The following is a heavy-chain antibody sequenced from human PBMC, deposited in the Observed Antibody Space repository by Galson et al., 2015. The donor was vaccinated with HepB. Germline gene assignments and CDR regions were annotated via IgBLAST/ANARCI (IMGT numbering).Heavy chain of an antibody. J-gene: IGHJ4*02. Sequence: SLRLSCAASGFTFSTYWMSWVRQAPGKGLGWVASIKQDGSEKYYVDSVKGRLTISRDNAKNSLYLQMNSLRAEDTAVYYCARHYFSAWPDTPLDYWGQGTLVTVSS. CDR2: IKQDGSEK. CDR1: GFTFSTYW. CDR3: ARHYFSAWPDTPLDY. V-gene: IGHV3-7*03. D-gene: IGHD6-19*01.